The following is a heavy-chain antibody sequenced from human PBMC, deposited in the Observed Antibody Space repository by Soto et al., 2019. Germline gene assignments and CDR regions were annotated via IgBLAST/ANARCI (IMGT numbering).Heavy chain of an antibody. J-gene: IGHJ6*02. CDR1: GFTFSNYA. CDR2: ISGSDGRT. Sequence: QLLESGGGLVPPGGSLRLSCAASGFTFSNYAMSWVRQAPGKGLEWVAGISGSDGRTFHADPVKGRFTISRDNSRNTLSVQMGRLGAQDTAVYYCARDQDDYGDSVLGDSSYYHSYGLDVWGQGTTVTVSS. CDR3: ARDQDDYGDSVLGDSSYYHSYGLDV. V-gene: IGHV3-23*01. D-gene: IGHD4-17*01.